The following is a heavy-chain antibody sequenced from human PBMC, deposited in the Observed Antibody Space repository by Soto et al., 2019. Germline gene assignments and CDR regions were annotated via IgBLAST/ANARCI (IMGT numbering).Heavy chain of an antibody. V-gene: IGHV3-74*01. CDR3: VKDGGYTYDS. D-gene: IGHD3-16*01. Sequence: GGSLRLSCAASGFTFSGHWMYWVRQAPGEGLVFVSRLNSDGTIINYADSVKGRFTISRDNAKNTLYLQMNSLRAEDTAVYYCVKDGGYTYDSWGQGTLVTVSS. CDR1: GFTFSGHW. J-gene: IGHJ4*02. CDR2: LNSDGTII.